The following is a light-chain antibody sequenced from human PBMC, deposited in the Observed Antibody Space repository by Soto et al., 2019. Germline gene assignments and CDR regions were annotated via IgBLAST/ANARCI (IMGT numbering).Light chain of an antibody. V-gene: IGKV1-5*01. CDR2: DAS. CDR3: QQYDSYST. Sequence: DIQMTQSPSSLSASVGDRVTITCRASQGISNYLAWYQQKPGKAPKLLIYDASSLASGVPSRFSGSGSGTEFTLTISSLRPDDFATYYCQQYDSYSTFGPGTKVDI. J-gene: IGKJ1*01. CDR1: QGISNY.